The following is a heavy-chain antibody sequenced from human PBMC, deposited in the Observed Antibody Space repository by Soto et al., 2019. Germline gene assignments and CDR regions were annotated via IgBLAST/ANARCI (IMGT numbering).Heavy chain of an antibody. J-gene: IGHJ4*02. CDR2: MNHNSGNT. Sequence: QVQLVQSGAEVKKSGASVKVSCKASGYTFTSHDINWVRQATGQGLEWMGWMNHNSGNTGYAQKFQGRVTMTNNTSISTAYMALSSLRSEDTAVYYCARWDYGVYARFDYWGQGTLVTVSS. CDR3: ARWDYGVYARFDY. D-gene: IGHD4-17*01. V-gene: IGHV1-8*01. CDR1: GYTFTSHD.